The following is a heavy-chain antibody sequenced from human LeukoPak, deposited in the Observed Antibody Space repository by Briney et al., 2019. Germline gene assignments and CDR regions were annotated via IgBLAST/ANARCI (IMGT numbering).Heavy chain of an antibody. CDR3: AKVSNYYDSSGYSFGRTLDDALDI. D-gene: IGHD3-22*01. CDR1: GFTFSSYG. V-gene: IGHV3-30*18. CDR2: ISYDGSNK. J-gene: IGHJ3*02. Sequence: GGSLRLSCAASGFTFSSYGMHWVRQAPGKGLEWVAVISYDGSNKYYADSVKGRFTISRDNSKNTLYLQMNSLRAEDTAVYYCAKVSNYYDSSGYSFGRTLDDALDIWGQGTMVTVSS.